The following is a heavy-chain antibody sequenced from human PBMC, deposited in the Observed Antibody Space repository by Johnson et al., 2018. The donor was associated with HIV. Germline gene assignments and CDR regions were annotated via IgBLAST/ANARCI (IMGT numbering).Heavy chain of an antibody. CDR1: GFTFSSYA. D-gene: IGHD2-15*01. V-gene: IGHV3-30-3*01. CDR3: ARGIEMIFVNDAFDI. J-gene: IGHJ3*02. Sequence: VQLVESGGGVVRPGRSLRLSCAASGFTFSSYAMHWVRQAPGKGLEWVAVISYDGSNKYYADSVKGRFTISRDNSKNTLYLQMKSLRAEDTAVYYCARGIEMIFVNDAFDIWGQGTMVTVSS. CDR2: ISYDGSNK.